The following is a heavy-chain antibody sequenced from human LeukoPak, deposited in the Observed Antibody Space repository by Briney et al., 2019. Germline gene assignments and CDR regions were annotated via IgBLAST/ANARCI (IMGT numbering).Heavy chain of an antibody. V-gene: IGHV4-59*01. J-gene: IGHJ6*02. CDR3: ARGGSGYDSFYYYGMDV. CDR2: TYDSGST. CDR1: GDSISSYY. Sequence: PSETLALTCTVSGDSISSYYWSWIRQPPGKGLEWMGYTYDSGSTNYNPSLKSRVTISVDTSKNQFSLKLSSVTAADTAVYYCARGGSGYDSFYYYGMDVWGQGTTVTVSS. D-gene: IGHD5-12*01.